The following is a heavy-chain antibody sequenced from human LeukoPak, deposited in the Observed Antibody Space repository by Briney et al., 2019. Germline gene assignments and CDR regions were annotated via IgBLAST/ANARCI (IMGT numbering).Heavy chain of an antibody. D-gene: IGHD6-19*01. CDR1: GFTFSSYS. V-gene: IGHV3-21*01. J-gene: IGHJ4*02. Sequence: SGGSLRLSCAASGFTFSSYSMNWVRQAPGKGLEWVSSISSSSSYIYYADSVKGRFTISRDNAKNSLYLQMNSLRAEDTAVYYCARGVAGILAYWGQGTLVTVSS. CDR2: ISSSSSYI. CDR3: ARGVAGILAY.